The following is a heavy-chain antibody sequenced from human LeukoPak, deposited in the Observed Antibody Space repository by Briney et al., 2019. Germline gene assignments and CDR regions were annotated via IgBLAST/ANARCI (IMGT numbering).Heavy chain of an antibody. Sequence: GGSLRLSCAASGLTFSSYAMHWVRQAPGKGLEWVAVISYDGSNKYYADSVKGRFTISRDNSKNTLYLQMNSLRAEDTAVYYCARDRGWGGLWFGELLLDYWGQGTLVTVSS. D-gene: IGHD3-10*01. J-gene: IGHJ4*02. CDR3: ARDRGWGGLWFGELLLDY. V-gene: IGHV3-30-3*01. CDR2: ISYDGSNK. CDR1: GLTFSSYA.